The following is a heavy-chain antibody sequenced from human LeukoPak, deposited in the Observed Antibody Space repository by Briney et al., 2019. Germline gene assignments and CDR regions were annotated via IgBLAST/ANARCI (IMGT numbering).Heavy chain of an antibody. CDR2: IYYSGST. Sequence: SETLSLTCTVSGGSISSSSYYWGWIRQPPGKGLEWIGSIYYSGSTYYNPSLKSRVTISVDTSKNQFSLKLSSVTAADTAVYYCARSPGIAAAGTRAFTFDYWGQGTLVTVSS. CDR3: ARSPGIAAAGTRAFTFDY. CDR1: GGSISSSSYY. V-gene: IGHV4-39*07. D-gene: IGHD6-13*01. J-gene: IGHJ4*02.